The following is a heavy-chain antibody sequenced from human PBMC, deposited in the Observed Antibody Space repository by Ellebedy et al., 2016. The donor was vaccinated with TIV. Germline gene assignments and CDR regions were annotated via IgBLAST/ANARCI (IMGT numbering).Heavy chain of an antibody. CDR1: GFTFSSYS. Sequence: GESLKISXAASGFTFSSYSMNWVRQAPGKGLEWVSSISSSSSYIYYADSVKGRFTISRDNAKNSLYLQMNSLRAEDTAVYYCARAGLYAEYFQHWGQGTLVTVSS. V-gene: IGHV3-21*01. CDR3: ARAGLYAEYFQH. CDR2: ISSSSSYI. J-gene: IGHJ1*01. D-gene: IGHD1-14*01.